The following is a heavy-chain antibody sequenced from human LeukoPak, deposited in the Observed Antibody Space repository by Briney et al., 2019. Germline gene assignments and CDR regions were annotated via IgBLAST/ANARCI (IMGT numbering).Heavy chain of an antibody. Sequence: GASVKVSCKASGYTFTGYYMHWVRQAPGQGLEWMGWINPNSGGTNYAQKFQCRVTMTRDTSISTAYMELSRLRSDDTAVYYCARGIRIAARPDFDYWGQGTLVTVSS. CDR2: INPNSGGT. CDR1: GYTFTGYY. V-gene: IGHV1-2*02. D-gene: IGHD6-6*01. CDR3: ARGIRIAARPDFDY. J-gene: IGHJ4*02.